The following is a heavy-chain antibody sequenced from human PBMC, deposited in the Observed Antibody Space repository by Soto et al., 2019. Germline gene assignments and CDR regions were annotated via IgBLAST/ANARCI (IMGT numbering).Heavy chain of an antibody. CDR2: IKQDGSEK. J-gene: IGHJ6*03. V-gene: IGHV3-7*01. D-gene: IGHD3-16*01. Sequence: GGSLRLSCAASGFTFSSYWMSWVRQAPGKGLEWVANIKQDGSEKYYVDSLKGRFTISRDNAKNSLYLQMNSLRAEDTAVYYCASGLPPYVDYYYYYYMDVWGKGTTVTVSS. CDR3: ASGLPPYVDYYYYYYMDV. CDR1: GFTFSSYW.